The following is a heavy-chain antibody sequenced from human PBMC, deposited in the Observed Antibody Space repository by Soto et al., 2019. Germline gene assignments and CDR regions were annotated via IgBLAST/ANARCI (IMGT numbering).Heavy chain of an antibody. CDR3: TKPPNATDIGVCSLDF. V-gene: IGHV3-15*07. CDR1: CYSFTDAW. J-gene: IGHJ4*02. CDR2: IKSFADGGTT. Sequence: EVKLVESGGDLVKPGGSLRLSCAASCYSFTDAWMNWVRQAPGKGLEWVGRIKSFADGGTTEYAAPVKGRFSISREDSTLTVFLQMNSLQTEDTAVYYCTKPPNATDIGVCSLDFWGRGTLVTVS. D-gene: IGHD2-8*01.